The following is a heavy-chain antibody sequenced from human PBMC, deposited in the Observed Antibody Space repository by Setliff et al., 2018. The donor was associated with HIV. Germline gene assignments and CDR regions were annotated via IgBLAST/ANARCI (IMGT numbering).Heavy chain of an antibody. V-gene: IGHV4-38-2*02. CDR2: IHHSGST. CDR1: GDFFSSDYY. J-gene: IGHJ4*02. D-gene: IGHD4-17*01. CDR3: ARDDRGDYGFDY. Sequence: SETLSLTCTVSGDFFSSDYYWGWIRQPPGKGLEWIGSIHHSGSTYYNPSLKSRITMSVDTSKNQFSLKLSSVTAADTAVYYCARDDRGDYGFDYWGQGTLVTVSS.